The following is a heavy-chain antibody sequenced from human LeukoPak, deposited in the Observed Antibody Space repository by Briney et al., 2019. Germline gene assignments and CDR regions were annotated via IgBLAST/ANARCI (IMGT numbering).Heavy chain of an antibody. Sequence: SETLSLTCTVSGGSISSGGYYWSWIRQHPGKGLEWIGYIYYSGSTYYNPSLKSRVTISVDTSKNQFSLKLSSVTAADTAVYYCAREAYGSGSYYKDYWGQGTLVTVSS. CDR1: GGSISSGGYY. J-gene: IGHJ4*02. V-gene: IGHV4-31*03. CDR2: IYYSGST. D-gene: IGHD3-10*01. CDR3: AREAYGSGSYYKDY.